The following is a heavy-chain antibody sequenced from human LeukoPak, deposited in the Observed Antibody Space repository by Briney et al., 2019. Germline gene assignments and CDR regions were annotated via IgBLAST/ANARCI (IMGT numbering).Heavy chain of an antibody. CDR2: ISAYNGNT. Sequence: ASVKVSCKASGYTFTSYGISWVRQAPGQGLEWMGWISAYNGNTNYAQKFQGRVTMTRDTSTSTVYMELSSLRSEDTAVYYCARVGIVATIGLDYWGQGTLVTVSP. J-gene: IGHJ4*02. CDR1: GYTFTSYG. V-gene: IGHV1-18*01. CDR3: ARVGIVATIGLDY. D-gene: IGHD5-12*01.